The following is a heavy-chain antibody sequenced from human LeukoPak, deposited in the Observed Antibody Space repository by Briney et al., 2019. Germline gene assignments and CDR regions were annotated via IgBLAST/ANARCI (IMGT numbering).Heavy chain of an antibody. CDR3: ARGRLGRQHASFFDS. CDR1: DGSMGPYY. Sequence: PSETLSLTCSVSDGSMGPYYWGWIRQPPGKGLEWIGYIYYSGSTTYNPSLNSRVTVSVDTSKNQFSLKLTSMTAADTAVYYCARGRLGRQHASFFDSWGQGTLVTVSS. V-gene: IGHV4-59*08. J-gene: IGHJ4*02. D-gene: IGHD2-2*01. CDR2: IYYSGST.